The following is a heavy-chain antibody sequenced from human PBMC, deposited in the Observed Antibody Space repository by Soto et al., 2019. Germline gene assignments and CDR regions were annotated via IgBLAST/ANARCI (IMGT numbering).Heavy chain of an antibody. D-gene: IGHD3-22*01. Sequence: EIQLVESGGGLVKPGGSLRLSCAASGFTFSSYNMNWVRQTPGKGLEWVASISSLSTYIFYADSVKGRFTISRDNAKNSLYLQMNSLRADDTAVYYCARDFPTDYYDSSETADYWGQGTLVTVSS. J-gene: IGHJ4*02. CDR2: ISSLSTYI. CDR1: GFTFSSYN. V-gene: IGHV3-21*01. CDR3: ARDFPTDYYDSSETADY.